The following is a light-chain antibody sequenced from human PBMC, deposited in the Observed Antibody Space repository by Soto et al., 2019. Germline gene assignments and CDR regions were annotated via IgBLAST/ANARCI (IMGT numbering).Light chain of an antibody. CDR1: SSDVGSYNL. Sequence: QSVLTQPASVSGSPGQSITISCTGISSDVGSYNLVSWYQQHPGKAPKLLIYEGSKRPSGVSNRFSGSKSGNTASLTISGLQAEDEADYYCCSDARSVVFGGGTKLTVL. V-gene: IGLV2-23*01. CDR2: EGS. J-gene: IGLJ2*01. CDR3: CSDARSVV.